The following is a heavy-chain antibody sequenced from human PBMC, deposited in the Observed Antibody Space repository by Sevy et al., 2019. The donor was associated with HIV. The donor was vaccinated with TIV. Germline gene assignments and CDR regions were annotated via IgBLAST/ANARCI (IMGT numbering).Heavy chain of an antibody. D-gene: IGHD3-10*01. CDR2: ISRTGGNT. J-gene: IGHJ1*01. Sequence: GGSLRLSCAGSGFTFGGYMMNWVRQAPGRGLEWMSRISRTGGNTEYGDSAKSRFTISRDNSKNTLYLQMKDLRVEDTALYYCVKEGRDDFNPYLDFWGQGILVTVSS. V-gene: IGHV3-23*01. CDR1: GFTFGGYM. CDR3: VKEGRDDFNPYLDF.